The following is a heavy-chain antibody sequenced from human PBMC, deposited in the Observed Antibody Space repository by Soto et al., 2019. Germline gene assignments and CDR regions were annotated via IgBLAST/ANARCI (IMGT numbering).Heavy chain of an antibody. J-gene: IGHJ4*01. CDR1: GFVFGGFG. V-gene: IGHV3-30*03. D-gene: IGHD3-16*01. Sequence: HVELVESGGGVVRPGKSLTVSCTGSGFVFGGFGMHWVRQTPGKGLEWLGMASYDGTYKYFADSVKGRFTISRDNGMNTVYLQMDNLSLEDTALYYCARGGDVLDYWGRGTLVTVSS. CDR3: ARGGDVLDY. CDR2: ASYDGTYK.